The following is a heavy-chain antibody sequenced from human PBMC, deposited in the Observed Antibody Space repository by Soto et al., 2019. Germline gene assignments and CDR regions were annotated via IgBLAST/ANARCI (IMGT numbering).Heavy chain of an antibody. V-gene: IGHV3-9*01. CDR2: ISWNSGSI. Sequence: EVQLVESGGGLVQPGRSLRLSCAASGFTFDDYAMHWVRQAPGKGLEWVSGISWNSGSIGYADSVKGRFTISRDNAKNSLYLQMNSLSAEDTALYYCAKDAGYSSSWLDYWGQGTLVTVSS. D-gene: IGHD6-13*01. J-gene: IGHJ4*02. CDR3: AKDAGYSSSWLDY. CDR1: GFTFDDYA.